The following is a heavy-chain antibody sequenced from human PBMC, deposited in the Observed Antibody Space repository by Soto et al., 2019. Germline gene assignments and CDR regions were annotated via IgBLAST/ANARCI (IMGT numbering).Heavy chain of an antibody. Sequence: EVQLVESGGGLVKPGGSLRLSCAASGFTFSSYSMNWVRQAPGTGLEWVSSISSSSSYIYYADSVKGRFTISRDNAKNSLYLQMNRLRAEDTAVYYCARLTSYYSSGYYGYWGQGTLVTVSS. CDR2: ISSSSSYI. D-gene: IGHD3-22*01. CDR3: ARLTSYYSSGYYGY. J-gene: IGHJ4*02. V-gene: IGHV3-21*01. CDR1: GFTFSSYS.